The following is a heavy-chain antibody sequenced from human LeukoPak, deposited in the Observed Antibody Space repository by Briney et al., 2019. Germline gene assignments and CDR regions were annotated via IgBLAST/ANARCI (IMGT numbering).Heavy chain of an antibody. Sequence: GGSLRLSCAASGFTFSSYGMHWVRQAPGEGLEWVAFIRFDGSNKYYAYSVKGRFTISRDNSKNTLYLQMNSLRAEDTAVYYCAKGEMDTAGGPLDAFDIWGQGTMATVSS. CDR1: GFTFSSYG. V-gene: IGHV3-30*02. J-gene: IGHJ3*02. CDR2: IRFDGSNK. D-gene: IGHD5-18*01. CDR3: AKGEMDTAGGPLDAFDI.